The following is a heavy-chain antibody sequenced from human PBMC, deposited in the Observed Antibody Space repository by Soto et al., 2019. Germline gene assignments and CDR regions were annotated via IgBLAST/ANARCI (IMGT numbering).Heavy chain of an antibody. CDR3: ARAAAGPLILDY. D-gene: IGHD6-13*01. J-gene: IGHJ4*02. V-gene: IGHV1-3*01. CDR1: GYTFTNYA. Sequence: GASVNVSWKASGYTFTNYAMHWGRPAPGQRLEWMGWINAGNGNTKYSQKFQGRVTITRDTSASTAYMELSSLRSEDTAVYYCARAAAGPLILDYWGQGTLVTVSS. CDR2: INAGNGNT.